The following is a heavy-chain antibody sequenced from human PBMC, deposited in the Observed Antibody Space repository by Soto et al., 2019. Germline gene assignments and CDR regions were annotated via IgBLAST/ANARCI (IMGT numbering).Heavy chain of an antibody. J-gene: IGHJ6*02. V-gene: IGHV3-7*03. CDR3: VRDQLILPADVCYYGVDV. CDR1: GFSFNMYW. Sequence: EVQLVESGGGSVQPGESLRLSCVASGFSFNMYWMSWIRQAPGKGLEWVARIKQDGGEKYYVDSVKGRFTVSRDNAKISRHLQLHSASADDAGIYYCVRDQLILPADVCYYGVDVWGQGTTVTVSS. CDR2: IKQDGGEK.